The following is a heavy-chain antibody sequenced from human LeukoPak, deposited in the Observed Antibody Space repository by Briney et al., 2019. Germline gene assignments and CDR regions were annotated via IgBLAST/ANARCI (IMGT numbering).Heavy chain of an antibody. CDR1: GGSFSGYY. CDR2: INHSGSA. Sequence: KSSETLSLTCAVSGGSFSGYYWTWIRQPPGKGLEWIGEINHSGSANYNPSLMSRVTISLDTSENHFSLNLSSVTAADAAVYYCARGQGTVTTHWGQGTLVTVSS. D-gene: IGHD4-11*01. CDR3: ARGQGTVTTH. J-gene: IGHJ4*02. V-gene: IGHV4-34*01.